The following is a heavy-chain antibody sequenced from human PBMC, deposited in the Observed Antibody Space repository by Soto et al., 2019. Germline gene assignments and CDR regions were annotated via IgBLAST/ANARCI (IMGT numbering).Heavy chain of an antibody. CDR1: GFTFSSYG. D-gene: IGHD4-17*01. CDR2: ISYDGSNK. CDR3: AKDLYGDVGDY. Sequence: GGPLRLSCAASGFTFSSYGMHWVRQAPGKGLEWVAVISYDGSNKYYADSVKGRFTISRDNSKNTLYLQMNSLRAEDTAVYYCAKDLYGDVGDYWGQGTLVTVSS. J-gene: IGHJ4*02. V-gene: IGHV3-30*18.